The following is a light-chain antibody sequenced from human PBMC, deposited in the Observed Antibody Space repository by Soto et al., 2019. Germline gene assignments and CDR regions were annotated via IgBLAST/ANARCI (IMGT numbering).Light chain of an antibody. V-gene: IGLV1-40*01. Sequence: QSVLTQPPSVSGAPGQRVTISCTGSSSNIGAGYDVHWYQPLPGTAPKLLIYGNSNRPSGVPDRFSGSKSGTSASLAITVLQAEDEFEYVRAAWEDSLGAVVFGGGTKGTV. J-gene: IGLJ2*01. CDR2: GNS. CDR3: AAWEDSLGAVV. CDR1: SSNIGAGYD.